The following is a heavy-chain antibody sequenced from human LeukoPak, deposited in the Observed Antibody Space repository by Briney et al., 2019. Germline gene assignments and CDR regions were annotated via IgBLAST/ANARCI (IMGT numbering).Heavy chain of an antibody. D-gene: IGHD3-22*01. CDR3: ARDLVDYYDSSGYCVFDY. Sequence: GGSLRLSCAASGFTFSDYYMSWIRQAPGQGLEWVSYISSSGSTIYCADSVRGRFTISRDNAKNSLYLQMNSLRAEDTAVYYCARDLVDYYDSSGYCVFDYWGQGTLVTVSS. CDR2: ISSSGSTI. CDR1: GFTFSDYY. V-gene: IGHV3-11*01. J-gene: IGHJ4*02.